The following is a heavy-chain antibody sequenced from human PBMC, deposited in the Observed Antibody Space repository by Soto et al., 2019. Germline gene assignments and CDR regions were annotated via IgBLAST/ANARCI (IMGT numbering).Heavy chain of an antibody. CDR3: ARDGSMIVVGTWFDP. D-gene: IGHD3-22*01. CDR1: GFTFSSYG. Sequence: QVQLVESGGGVVQPERSLRLSCAASGFTFSSYGMHWVRQAPGKGLEWVAVIWYDGSNKYYADSVKGRFTISRDNSKNTLYLQMNRLRAEDTAVYYCARDGSMIVVGTWFDPWGQGTLVTVSS. J-gene: IGHJ5*02. CDR2: IWYDGSNK. V-gene: IGHV3-33*01.